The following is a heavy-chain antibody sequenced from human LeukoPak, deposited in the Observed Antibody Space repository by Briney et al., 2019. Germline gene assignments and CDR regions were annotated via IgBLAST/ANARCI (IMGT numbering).Heavy chain of an antibody. CDR1: GFTFSSYG. J-gene: IGHJ4*02. V-gene: IGHV3-30*02. D-gene: IGHD1-26*01. CDR2: IRYDGSNK. Sequence: GGSLRLSCAASGFTFSSYGMHWVRQAPGKGLEWVAFIRYDGSNKYYADSVKGRFTISRDNSKNTLYLQMNSLRAEDTAVYYCAKDSWEVGATSEIDYWGQGTLVTVSS. CDR3: AKDSWEVGATSEIDY.